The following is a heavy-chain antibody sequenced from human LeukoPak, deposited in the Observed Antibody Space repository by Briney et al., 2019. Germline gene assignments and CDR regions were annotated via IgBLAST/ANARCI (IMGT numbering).Heavy chain of an antibody. CDR2: ISGSGGST. J-gene: IGHJ4*02. D-gene: IGHD3-22*01. CDR3: AKAHPPNYYDSSGYQYYFDY. V-gene: IGHV3-23*01. CDR1: GFTFSSYG. Sequence: PGGSLRLSCAASGFTFSSYGMSWVRQAPGKGLEWVSAISGSGGSTYYADSVKGRFTISRDNSKNTLYLQMNSLRAEDTAVYYCAKAHPPNYYDSSGYQYYFDYWGQGTLVTVSS.